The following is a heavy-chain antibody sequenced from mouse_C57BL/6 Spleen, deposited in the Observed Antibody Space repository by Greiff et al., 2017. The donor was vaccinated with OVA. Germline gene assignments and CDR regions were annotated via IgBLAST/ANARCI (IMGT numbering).Heavy chain of an antibody. J-gene: IGHJ3*01. V-gene: IGHV1-80*01. Sequence: VQLQQSGAELVKPGASVKISCKASGYAFRSYWMNWVKQRPGKGLEWIGTIYPGDGDTNYNRQFKGKATLTADKSSSTAYLQLSSLTSEDSAVYFCARSYYDEADWGQGTLGTVSA. CDR2: IYPGDGDT. D-gene: IGHD2-4*01. CDR3: ARSYYDEAD. CDR1: GYAFRSYW.